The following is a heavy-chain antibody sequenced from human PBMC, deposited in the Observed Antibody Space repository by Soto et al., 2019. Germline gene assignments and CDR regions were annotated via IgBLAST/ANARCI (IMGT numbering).Heavy chain of an antibody. CDR3: ARDGVDMVATMGYYCGMDV. CDR1: GFTFSSYA. CDR2: ISYDGSNK. Sequence: QVQLVESGGGVVQPGRSLRLSCAASGFTFSSYAMHWVRQAPGKGLEWVAVISYDGSNKYYADSVKGRFTISRDNSKNMPYMQMNSLRAEDTAVYYCARDGVDMVATMGYYCGMDVWGQGTTVTVSS. J-gene: IGHJ6*02. V-gene: IGHV3-30-3*01. D-gene: IGHD5-12*01.